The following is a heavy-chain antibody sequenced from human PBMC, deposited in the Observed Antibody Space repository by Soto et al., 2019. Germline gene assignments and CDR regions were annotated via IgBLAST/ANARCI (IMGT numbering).Heavy chain of an antibody. CDR1: GGTFSSYA. J-gene: IGHJ6*02. D-gene: IGHD3-3*01. CDR2: IIPIFGIA. V-gene: IGHV1-69*01. Sequence: QVQLVQSGAEVKKPGSSVKVSCKASGGTFSSYAISWVRQAPGQGLEWMGGIIPIFGIANYAQKFQGRVTITADESTSTAYMELSSLRSEDKAVYYCARETRRYDAHRPPIDYGMDVWGQGTTVTVSS. CDR3: ARETRRYDAHRPPIDYGMDV.